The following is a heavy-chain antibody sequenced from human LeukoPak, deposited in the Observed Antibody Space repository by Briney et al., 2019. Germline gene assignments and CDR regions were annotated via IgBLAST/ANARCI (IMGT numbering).Heavy chain of an antibody. Sequence: SETLSLTCTVSGGSISSSSYYWGWIRQPPGKELEWIGSIYYSGSTYYNPSLKSRVTISVDTSKNQFSLKPSSVTAADTAVCYCATLQGIAAAGTRVDYWGQGTLVTVSS. V-gene: IGHV4-39*01. CDR1: GGSISSSSYY. J-gene: IGHJ4*02. CDR3: ATLQGIAAAGTRVDY. D-gene: IGHD6-13*01. CDR2: IYYSGST.